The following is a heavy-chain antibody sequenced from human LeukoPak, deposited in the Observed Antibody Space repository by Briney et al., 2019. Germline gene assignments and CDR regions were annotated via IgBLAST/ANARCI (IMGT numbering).Heavy chain of an antibody. J-gene: IGHJ4*02. CDR1: GGSISSYY. CDR2: IYYSGST. V-gene: IGHV4-59*01. CDR3: ARDGSGRYLYYFDY. Sequence: SEALSLTCTVSGGSISSYYWSWIRQPPGKGLEWIGYIYYSGSTNYNPSLKSRVTISVDTSKNQFSLKLSSVTAADTAVYYCARDGSGRYLYYFDYWGQGTLVTVSS. D-gene: IGHD3-10*01.